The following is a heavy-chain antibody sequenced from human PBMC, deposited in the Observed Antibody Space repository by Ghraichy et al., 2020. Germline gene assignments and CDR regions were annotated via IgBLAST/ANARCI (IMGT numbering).Heavy chain of an antibody. J-gene: IGHJ4*02. CDR2: IYYSGST. Sequence: SETLSLTCTVSGGSISGYYWSWIRQPPGKGLEWIGYIYYSGSTNYNPSLKSRVTISVDTSKNQFSLKLSSVTAAETAVYYCARGYYDSSGSRYYFDYWGQGTLVTVSS. D-gene: IGHD3-22*01. CDR3: ARGYYDSSGSRYYFDY. CDR1: GGSISGYY. V-gene: IGHV4-59*01.